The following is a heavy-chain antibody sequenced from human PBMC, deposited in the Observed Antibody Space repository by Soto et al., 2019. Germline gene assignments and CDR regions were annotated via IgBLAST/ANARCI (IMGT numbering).Heavy chain of an antibody. CDR3: ARSVGVTTLSYLDY. J-gene: IGHJ4*02. Sequence: AVKVSCKAGGGTFSSYGISWVRQAPGQGLEWMGGIIPMFGTATHTQNFQGRLTITADESTSTAYMELSNLRSEDTAVYFCARSVGVTTLSYLDYWGQGTLVTVSS. D-gene: IGHD1-26*01. CDR2: IIPMFGTA. CDR1: GGTFSSYG. V-gene: IGHV1-69*13.